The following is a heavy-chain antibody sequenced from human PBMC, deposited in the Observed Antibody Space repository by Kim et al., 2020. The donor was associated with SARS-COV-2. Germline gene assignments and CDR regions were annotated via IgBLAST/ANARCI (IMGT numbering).Heavy chain of an antibody. CDR3: ASSGYSSSWPFDY. J-gene: IGHJ4*02. Sequence: YHPSLKSRVTVSVDTSKNQFSLKLSSVTAADTAVYYCASSGYSSSWPFDYWGQGTLVTVSS. D-gene: IGHD6-13*01. V-gene: IGHV4-59*01.